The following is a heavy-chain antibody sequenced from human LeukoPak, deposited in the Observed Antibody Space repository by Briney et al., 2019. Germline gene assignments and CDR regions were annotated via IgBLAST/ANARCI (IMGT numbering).Heavy chain of an antibody. CDR3: ARGPSDDYGDYLYYFDY. J-gene: IGHJ4*02. CDR1: GFTFSRNA. V-gene: IGHV3-30*04. D-gene: IGHD4-17*01. CDR2: ISYDGSNK. Sequence: GGSLRLSCAASGFTFSRNAMNWVRQAPGKGLEWVAVISYDGSNKYYADSVKGRFTISRDNSKNTLYLQMHSLRAEDTAVYYCARGPSDDYGDYLYYFDYWGQGTLVTVSS.